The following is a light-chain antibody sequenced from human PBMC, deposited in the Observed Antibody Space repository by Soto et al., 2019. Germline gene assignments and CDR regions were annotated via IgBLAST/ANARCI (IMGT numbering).Light chain of an antibody. CDR3: QSHDSSLSGSEVV. CDR1: SSNIGAGYD. V-gene: IGLV1-40*01. Sequence: QPVLTQPPSVSGAPGQRVTISCTGSSSNIGAGYDVHWYRQLPGTAPKLLIYGNTNRPSGVPDRFSGSKSGTSASLAITGLQAEDEADYYCQSHDSSLSGSEVVFGGGTKLTVL. J-gene: IGLJ2*01. CDR2: GNT.